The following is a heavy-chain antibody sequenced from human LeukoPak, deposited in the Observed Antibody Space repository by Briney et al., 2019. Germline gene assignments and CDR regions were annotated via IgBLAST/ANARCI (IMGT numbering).Heavy chain of an antibody. CDR3: AREPMGGWFDP. CDR2: IYSGGST. J-gene: IGHJ5*02. V-gene: IGHV3-53*01. CDR1: GFTVSSNY. Sequence: GGSLRLSCAASGFTVSSNYMSWVRRAPGKGLEWVSVIYSGGSTYYADSVKGRFTISRDNSKNTLYLQMNSLRAEDTAVYYCAREPMGGWFDPWGQGTLVTVSS. D-gene: IGHD3-10*01.